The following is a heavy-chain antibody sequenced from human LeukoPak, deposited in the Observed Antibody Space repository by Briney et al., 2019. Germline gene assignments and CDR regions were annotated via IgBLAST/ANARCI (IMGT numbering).Heavy chain of an antibody. D-gene: IGHD4-23*01. CDR2: ISVYNGKT. CDR3: ARHMTTVVTSLDS. CDR1: GYDFSSYG. Sequence: ASVNVSCKASGYDFSSYGISWVRQAPGQGLQWMGWISVYNGKTNYGPLQGRVTMTTDTSTGTACMELRNLRSEDTAIYYCARHMTTVVTSLDSWGQGTLVTVSS. J-gene: IGHJ4*02. V-gene: IGHV1-18*01.